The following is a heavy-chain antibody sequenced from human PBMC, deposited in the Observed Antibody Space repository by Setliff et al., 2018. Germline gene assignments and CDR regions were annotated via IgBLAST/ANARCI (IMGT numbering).Heavy chain of an antibody. J-gene: IGHJ5*02. CDR2: IFPTGTT. D-gene: IGHD1-20*01. Sequence: SETLSLTCTVSGDSITSGSVYWSWIRQPAGKGLEWIGRIFPTGTTNYNPDLKSRVTMSVDTSKKRFSLMLSAVTAADTAIYYCARYNSSAACFDLWGQGTLVTAPQ. CDR1: GDSITSGSVY. V-gene: IGHV4-61*02. CDR3: ARYNSSAACFDL.